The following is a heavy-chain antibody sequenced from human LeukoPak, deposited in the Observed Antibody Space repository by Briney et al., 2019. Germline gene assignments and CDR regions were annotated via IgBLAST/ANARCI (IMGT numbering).Heavy chain of an antibody. CDR2: ISCYNGDT. D-gene: IGHD5/OR15-5a*01. V-gene: IGHV1-18*01. J-gene: IGHJ4*02. Sequence: ASVKVSCKAPGYTFNKYGISWVRQAPGQGLEWMGWISCYNGDTRYAQKFQGRVTMTTDTSTSTVYMELRSLRSDDTAVYYCARDPSNTSGYRVYHDYWGQGALVTVSS. CDR1: GYTFNKYG. CDR3: ARDPSNTSGYRVYHDY.